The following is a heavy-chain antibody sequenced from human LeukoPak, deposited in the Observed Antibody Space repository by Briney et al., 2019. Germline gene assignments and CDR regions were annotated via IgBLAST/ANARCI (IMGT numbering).Heavy chain of an antibody. CDR2: IIPIFGTA. V-gene: IGHV1-69*05. CDR3: GRKAGDCGGGSCYSIDY. D-gene: IGHD2-15*01. CDR1: EGSFSSEA. Sequence: VASVKVSCKAFEGSFSSEAISWVRQAPGQGLEWMGGIIPIFGTANYAQKFQGRVTITTDESTSTAYMEVSSLRSEDTAVYYCGRKAGDCGGGSCYSIDYWGQGTLVTVSS. J-gene: IGHJ4*02.